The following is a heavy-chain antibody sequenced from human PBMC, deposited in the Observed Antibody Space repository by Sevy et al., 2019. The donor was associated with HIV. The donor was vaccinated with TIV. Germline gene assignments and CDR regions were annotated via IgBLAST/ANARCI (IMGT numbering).Heavy chain of an antibody. J-gene: IGHJ4*02. CDR2: IYPDDSDN. CDR3: ATSRSGYFDSSGYYIY. V-gene: IGHV5-51*01. D-gene: IGHD3-22*01. Sequence: GESLKISCKGSGYSFTSHWLGWVRHMPGKGLEGMGIIYPDDSDNKYSPSFQGQVTFSADKSISTAYLQWSSLKASDTAMYYCATSRSGYFDSSGYYIYWGQGTLVTVSS. CDR1: GYSFTSHW.